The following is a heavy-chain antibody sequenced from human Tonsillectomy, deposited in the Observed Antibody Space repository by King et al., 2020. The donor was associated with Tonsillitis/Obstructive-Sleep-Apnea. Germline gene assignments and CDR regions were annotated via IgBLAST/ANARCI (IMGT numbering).Heavy chain of an antibody. V-gene: IGHV3-23*04. Sequence: VQLVESGGGLVQPGGSLTLSFAASGFTFNSYAMSWGRQATGKGVWWFSGLSGSGGRTYCADSVKGRLTIPRDNSKKTLFLQMNSQRVEETAVYYCAKAFSLGYYYYYMDVWGKGTTVTVSS. D-gene: IGHD2/OR15-2a*01. J-gene: IGHJ6*03. CDR3: AKAFSLGYYYYYMDV. CDR1: GFTFNSYA. CDR2: LSGSGGRT.